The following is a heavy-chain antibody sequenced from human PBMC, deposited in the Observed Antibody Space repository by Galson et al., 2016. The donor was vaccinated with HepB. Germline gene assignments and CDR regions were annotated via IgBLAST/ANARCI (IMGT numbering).Heavy chain of an antibody. CDR1: GFTSSDYY. J-gene: IGHJ4*02. CDR3: ARAQTTVVTYIDN. CDR2: ISGSSSYT. V-gene: IGHV3-11*06. Sequence: SLRLSCAASGFTSSDYYMSWIRQAPGKGLEWVSYISGSSSYTNYAESVKGRFTISRDNAKNSLYLQMNSLRAEDTAVYYCARAQTTVVTYIDNWGQGTLVTVSS. D-gene: IGHD4-23*01.